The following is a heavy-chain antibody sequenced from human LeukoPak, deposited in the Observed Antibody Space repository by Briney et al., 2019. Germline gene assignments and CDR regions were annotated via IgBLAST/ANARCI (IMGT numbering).Heavy chain of an antibody. Sequence: GGSLRLSCAASGFTVDSNYLSWVRQAPGKGLECVSTIYTGGNTYYAASVKGRFTISRDNSKNTLYLQMNSLRAEDTAMYYCANHRAGSAWFTLDYWGPGTLVTVSS. CDR1: GFTVDSNY. D-gene: IGHD6-19*01. CDR3: ANHRAGSAWFTLDY. V-gene: IGHV3-53*01. J-gene: IGHJ4*02. CDR2: IYTGGNT.